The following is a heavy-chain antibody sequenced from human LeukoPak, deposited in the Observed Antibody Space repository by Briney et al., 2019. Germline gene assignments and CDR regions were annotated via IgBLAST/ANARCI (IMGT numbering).Heavy chain of an antibody. Sequence: ASVKVSCKASGYTFTSYGISWVRQAPGQGLEWMGWISAYNGNTNYAQKLQGRVTMPTDTSTSTAYMELRSLRSDDTAVYYCARDRLYDILTGYYHEGIDYWGQGTLVTVSS. V-gene: IGHV1-18*01. D-gene: IGHD3-9*01. CDR1: GYTFTSYG. J-gene: IGHJ4*02. CDR3: ARDRLYDILTGYYHEGIDY. CDR2: ISAYNGNT.